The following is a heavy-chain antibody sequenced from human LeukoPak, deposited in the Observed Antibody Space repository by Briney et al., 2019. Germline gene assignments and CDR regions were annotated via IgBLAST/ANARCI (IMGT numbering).Heavy chain of an antibody. CDR3: AKVGGAEFLVGVAAFWIDF. J-gene: IGHJ4*02. CDR1: GFTFSSYA. CDR2: ISGSGGST. V-gene: IGHV3-23*01. D-gene: IGHD2-15*01. Sequence: GGSLRLSCAASGFTFSSYAMSWVRQAPGKGLEWVSAISGSGGSTYYADSVKGRFTISRDNSKNTLYLQMNSLRAEDTAVYYCAKVGGAEFLVGVAAFWIDFWGQGTLGPGSP.